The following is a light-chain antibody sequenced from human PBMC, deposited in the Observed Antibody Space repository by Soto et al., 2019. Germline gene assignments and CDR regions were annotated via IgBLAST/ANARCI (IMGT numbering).Light chain of an antibody. Sequence: QSALTQPASVSGSPGQSITISCTGTSSDVGAYNYVSWYQHHPGKAPKLMIYEVNKRPSEVSNRFSGSKSGNTASLSISGLKPEDEADYYCNSYTRTSTFVLGTGTKLTVL. V-gene: IGLV2-14*01. CDR2: EVN. J-gene: IGLJ1*01. CDR1: SSDVGAYNY. CDR3: NSYTRTSTFV.